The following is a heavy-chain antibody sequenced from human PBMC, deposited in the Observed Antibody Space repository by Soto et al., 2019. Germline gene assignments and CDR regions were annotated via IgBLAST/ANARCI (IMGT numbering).Heavy chain of an antibody. CDR3: ARIHYDILTGPDWFDP. J-gene: IGHJ5*02. CDR2: IYTSGST. Sequence: PSETLSLTCTVSGGSISSYYWSWIRQPAGKGLEWIGRIYTSGSTNYNPSLKSRVTMSVDTSKNQFSLKLSSVTAADTAVYYCARIHYDILTGPDWFDPWGQGTLVTV. V-gene: IGHV4-4*07. CDR1: GGSISSYY. D-gene: IGHD3-9*01.